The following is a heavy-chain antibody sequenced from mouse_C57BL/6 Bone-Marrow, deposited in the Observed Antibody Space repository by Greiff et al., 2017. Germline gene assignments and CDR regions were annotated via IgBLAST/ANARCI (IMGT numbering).Heavy chain of an antibody. Sequence: EVQLVESGGDLVKPGGSLKLSCAASGFTFSSYGMSWVRQTPDKRLEWVATISSGGSYTYYPDSGKGRFTISRDNAKNTLYLQMSSRKSEDTAMYYCARQVTTLVGVRFAYWGQGTLVTVSA. CDR2: ISSGGSYT. J-gene: IGHJ3*01. CDR3: ARQVTTLVGVRFAY. CDR1: GFTFSSYG. V-gene: IGHV5-6*01. D-gene: IGHD1-1*01.